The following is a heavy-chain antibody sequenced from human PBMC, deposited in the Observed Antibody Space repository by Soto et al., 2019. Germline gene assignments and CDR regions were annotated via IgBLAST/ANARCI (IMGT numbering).Heavy chain of an antibody. Sequence: QVQLVQSGAEVKKPGASVKFSCKASGYTFTSYGISWVRQAPGQGLEWMGWISAYNGNTNYAQKLQGRVTMTTDTSTSTADMELRSLRSDDTAVYYCARNTYYYNSSGYYPFDYWGQGTLVTVSS. CDR1: GYTFTSYG. CDR3: ARNTYYYNSSGYYPFDY. CDR2: ISAYNGNT. V-gene: IGHV1-18*01. J-gene: IGHJ4*02. D-gene: IGHD3-22*01.